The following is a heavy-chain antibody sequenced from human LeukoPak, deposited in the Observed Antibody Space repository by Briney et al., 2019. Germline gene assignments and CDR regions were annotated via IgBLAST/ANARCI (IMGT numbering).Heavy chain of an antibody. J-gene: IGHJ3*02. Sequence: SETLSLTCTVSGGSISSYYWSWIRQPPVKGLEWIGYIYYSGSTNYNPSLKSRVTISVDTSKNQFSLKLSSVTAADTAVYYCARDRGSSWYGAFDIWGQGTMVTVSS. CDR1: GGSISSYY. CDR3: ARDRGSSWYGAFDI. D-gene: IGHD6-13*01. CDR2: IYYSGST. V-gene: IGHV4-59*01.